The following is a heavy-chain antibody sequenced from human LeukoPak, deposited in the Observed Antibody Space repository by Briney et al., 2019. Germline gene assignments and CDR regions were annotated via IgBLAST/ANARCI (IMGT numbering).Heavy chain of an antibody. CDR1: GFTFSSYS. CDR3: ARDPTLTYDYVWGSYRYHYFDY. J-gene: IGHJ4*02. D-gene: IGHD3-16*02. CDR2: ISSSSSTI. Sequence: GGSLRLSCAASGFTFSSYSMNWVRQAPGKGLEWVSYISSSSSTIYYADSVKGRFTISRDNAKNSLYLQMNSLRAEDTAVYYCARDPTLTYDYVWGSYRYHYFDYWGQGTLVTVSS. V-gene: IGHV3-48*04.